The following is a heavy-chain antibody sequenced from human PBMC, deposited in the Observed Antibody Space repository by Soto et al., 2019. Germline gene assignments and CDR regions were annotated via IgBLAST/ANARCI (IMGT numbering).Heavy chain of an antibody. D-gene: IGHD3-22*01. CDR3: ARGYYYDSSGLFPGWFDP. V-gene: IGHV1-69*13. CDR1: GGTFSSYA. CDR2: IIPIFGTA. Sequence: SVKVSCKASGGTFSSYAISWVRQAPGQGLEWMGGIIPIFGTANYAQKFQGRVTITADESTSTAYMELSSLRSEDTAVYYCARGYYYDSSGLFPGWFDPWGQGTLVTAPQ. J-gene: IGHJ5*02.